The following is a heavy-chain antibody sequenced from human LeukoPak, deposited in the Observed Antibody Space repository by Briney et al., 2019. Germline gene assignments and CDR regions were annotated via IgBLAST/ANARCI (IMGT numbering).Heavy chain of an antibody. D-gene: IGHD3-16*01. CDR1: GFTFSSYE. CDR3: ARRGSYNDY. V-gene: IGHV3-48*03. J-gene: IGHJ4*02. CDR2: ISSSGSTI. Sequence: GSLRLSCAASGFTFSSYEMNWVRRAPGKGLEWVSYISSSGSTIYYADSVKGRFTISRDKAKNSLYLQMNSLRAEDTAVYYCARRGSYNDYWGQGTLVTVSS.